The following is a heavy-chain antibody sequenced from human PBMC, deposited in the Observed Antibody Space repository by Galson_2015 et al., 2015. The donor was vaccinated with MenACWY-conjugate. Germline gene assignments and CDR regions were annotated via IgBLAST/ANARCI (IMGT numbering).Heavy chain of an antibody. J-gene: IGHJ4*02. D-gene: IGHD3-16*01. CDR1: GFTFGNYW. V-gene: IGHV3-7*03. CDR2: IKGDGSEI. Sequence: SLRLSCAASGFTFGNYWMTWVRQAPGKGLEWVANIKGDGSEIWYVDSVKGRFTISRDNARYSLYLQMSALRAEDTAVYYCARENTHNYAYAVDYWGQGTLVTVSS. CDR3: ARENTHNYAYAVDY.